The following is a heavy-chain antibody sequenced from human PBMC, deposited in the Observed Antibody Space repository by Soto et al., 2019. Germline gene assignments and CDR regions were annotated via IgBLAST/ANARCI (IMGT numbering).Heavy chain of an antibody. CDR1: GGSISSPNW. V-gene: IGHV4-4*02. D-gene: IGHD5-12*01. CDR3: ARDSSRRGYSYGTYQFDS. CDR2: IDHSGRT. Sequence: QVQLQESGPGLVKPSGTLSLTCAVSGGSISSPNWWSWVRQPPGKGLEWIAEIDHSGRTSYNPSLKSRVVMSVDKSNDQFSLKLTSVTAADTAMYFCARDSSRRGYSYGTYQFDSWGQGTLVTVSS. J-gene: IGHJ4*02.